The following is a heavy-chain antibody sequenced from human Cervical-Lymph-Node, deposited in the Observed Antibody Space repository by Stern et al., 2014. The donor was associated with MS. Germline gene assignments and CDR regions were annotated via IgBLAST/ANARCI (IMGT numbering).Heavy chain of an antibody. Sequence: EVQLVESGGSLIKPGGSLRLSCVASGFTFNNAWMNWVRQAPGKGLEWVGHIKSKADGGANAYAAPVKGRFTISRDDSKNTLFLHMNSLKTEDTAVYYCSTGTFIDFWGQGTLVTVSS. V-gene: IGHV3-15*01. CDR3: STGTFIDF. CDR1: GFTFNNAW. J-gene: IGHJ4*02. CDR2: IKSKADGGAN.